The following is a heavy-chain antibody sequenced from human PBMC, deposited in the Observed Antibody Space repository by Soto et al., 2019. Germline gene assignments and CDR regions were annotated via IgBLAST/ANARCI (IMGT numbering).Heavy chain of an antibody. CDR2: VYISGST. CDR3: ARGGRDGFDI. Sequence: QVQLQESGPGLVKPSETLSLTCTVSGGSISTYYWNWIRQSAGKGLEWIGRVYISGSTNYHPSLTSRVAMSVDASNYQFSLKVTSVTAADTAVYYCARGGRDGFDIWGQGTMVTVAS. V-gene: IGHV4-4*07. CDR1: GGSISTYY. J-gene: IGHJ3*02.